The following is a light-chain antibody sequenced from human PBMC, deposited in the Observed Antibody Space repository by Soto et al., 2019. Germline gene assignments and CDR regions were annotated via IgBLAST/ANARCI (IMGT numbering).Light chain of an antibody. Sequence: QSALTQPPSASGSPGKSVTLSCTGTSSDVGGYHYVSWYQQHPGKAPKLMIYEVSKRPSGVPDRFSGSKSGNTASLTVSGLQAEDEADYYCSSYAGSNNLVFGGGTKVTVL. CDR2: EVS. CDR3: SSYAGSNNLV. CDR1: SSDVGGYHY. J-gene: IGLJ2*01. V-gene: IGLV2-8*01.